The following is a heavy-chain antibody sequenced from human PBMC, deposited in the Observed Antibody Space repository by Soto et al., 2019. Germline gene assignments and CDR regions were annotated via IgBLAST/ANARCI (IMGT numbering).Heavy chain of an antibody. CDR3: ASQVPGAYGSGSYFDY. D-gene: IGHD3-10*01. Sequence: QVQLQESGPGLVKPSETLSLTCTVSGGSISSYYWSWIRQPPGKGLEWIGHIYYSGSTNYNPSLKIPVTISVETSRNRYSLKLSSVTAADTGVYYFASQVPGAYGSGSYFDYWGKGTVVTVSS. V-gene: IGHV4-59*08. CDR1: GGSISSYY. J-gene: IGHJ4*02. CDR2: IYYSGST.